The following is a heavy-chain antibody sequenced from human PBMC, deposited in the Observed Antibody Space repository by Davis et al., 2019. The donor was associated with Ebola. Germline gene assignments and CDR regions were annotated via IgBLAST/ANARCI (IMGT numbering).Heavy chain of an antibody. Sequence: PGGSLRLSCAASGFTFRLYEMNWIRQAPGKGLEWVSSITSDGTPKYYADSVKGRFTISRDNTKNSLYLQMDSLRAEDTAVYYCTRHINWAFDYWGQGTLVTVSS. V-gene: IGHV3-48*03. CDR1: GFTFRLYE. CDR2: ITSDGTPK. CDR3: TRHINWAFDY. D-gene: IGHD1-1*01. J-gene: IGHJ4*02.